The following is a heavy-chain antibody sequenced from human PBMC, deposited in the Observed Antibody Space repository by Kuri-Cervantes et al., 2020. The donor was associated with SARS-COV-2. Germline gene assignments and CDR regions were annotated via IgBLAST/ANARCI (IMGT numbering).Heavy chain of an antibody. V-gene: IGHV3-21*01. CDR2: ISSSSSYI. CDR3: ARDQGYSYGYGY. Sequence: LSLTCAASGFTFSSYSMNWVRQAPGKGLEWVSSISSSSSYIYYADSVKGRFTISRDNAKNSLYLQMNSLRAEDTAVYYCARDQGYSYGYGYWGQGTLVTVSS. CDR1: GFTFSSYS. D-gene: IGHD5-18*01. J-gene: IGHJ4*02.